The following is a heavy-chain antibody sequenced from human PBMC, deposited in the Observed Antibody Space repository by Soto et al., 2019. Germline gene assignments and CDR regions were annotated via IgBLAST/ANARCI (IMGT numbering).Heavy chain of an antibody. Sequence: QVQLQESGPGLVKPSGTLSLTCAVSSGSISSSNWWSWVRQPPGKGLEWIGEIYHSGSTNYNPSLKSRVTISVDKSKTQYSLKLSSVTAADTAVYYCARKGARSSWGFDYWGKGTLVTVSS. CDR2: IYHSGST. J-gene: IGHJ4*02. CDR3: ARKGARSSWGFDY. CDR1: SGSISSSNW. V-gene: IGHV4-4*02. D-gene: IGHD6-13*01.